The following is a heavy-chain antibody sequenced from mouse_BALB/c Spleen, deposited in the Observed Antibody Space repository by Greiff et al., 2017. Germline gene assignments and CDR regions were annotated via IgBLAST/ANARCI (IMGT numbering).Heavy chain of an antibody. V-gene: IGHV3-2*02. CDR3: AREVLRYYFDY. Sequence: EVQRVESGPGLVKPSQSLSLTCTVTGYSITSDYAWNWIRQFPGNKLEWMGYISYSGSTSYNPSLKSRISITRDTSKNQFFLQLNSVTTEDTATYYCAREVLRYYFDYWGQGTTLTVSS. CDR1: GYSITSDYA. CDR2: ISYSGST. J-gene: IGHJ2*01. D-gene: IGHD1-1*01.